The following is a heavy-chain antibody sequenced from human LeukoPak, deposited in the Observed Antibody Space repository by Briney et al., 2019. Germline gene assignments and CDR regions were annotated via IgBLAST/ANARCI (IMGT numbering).Heavy chain of an antibody. CDR3: AIFTSGWYQYYYYYYMDV. J-gene: IGHJ6*03. CDR2: IMEDGTER. CDR1: GSTSSSYC. V-gene: IGHV3-7*01. D-gene: IGHD6-19*01. Sequence: GSLRLSCAAYGSTSSSYCMSWVRQALGIGLEWVATIMEDGTERYYVDSVKGRFSISRDNAKNSLYLQMNSLRAEDTAVYYCAIFTSGWYQYYYYYYMDVWGKGTTVTVSS.